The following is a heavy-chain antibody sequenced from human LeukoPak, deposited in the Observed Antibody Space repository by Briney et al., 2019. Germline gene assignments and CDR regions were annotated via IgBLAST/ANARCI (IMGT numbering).Heavy chain of an antibody. J-gene: IGHJ5*02. V-gene: IGHV3-30*02. CDR1: GFTFSSYG. CDR2: IRYDGSNK. CDR3: AKLLLPAGRMYNCFDP. D-gene: IGHD2-2*01. Sequence: GGSLRLSCAASGFTFSSYGMNWVRQAPGKGLEWVAFIRYDGSNKYYADSVKGRFTISRDNAKNTLYLQMNSLRAEDTAVDYCAKLLLPAGRMYNCFDPWGQGTLVTVSS.